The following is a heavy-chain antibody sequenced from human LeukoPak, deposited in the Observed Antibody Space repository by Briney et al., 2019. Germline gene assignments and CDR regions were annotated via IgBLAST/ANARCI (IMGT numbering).Heavy chain of an antibody. D-gene: IGHD1-1*01. V-gene: IGHV1-2*02. CDR2: INPNSGGT. CDR3: ARARQNERGFDP. Sequence: ASVKVSCKASGYTFTGYYMHWVRQAPGQGLEWMGWINPNSGGTNYAQKFQGRVTMTRGTSISTAYMELSRLRSDDTAVYYCARARQNERGFDPWGQGTLVTVSS. J-gene: IGHJ5*02. CDR1: GYTFTGYY.